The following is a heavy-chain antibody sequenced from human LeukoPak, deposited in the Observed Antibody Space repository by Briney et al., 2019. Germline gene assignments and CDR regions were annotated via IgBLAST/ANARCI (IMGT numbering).Heavy chain of an antibody. J-gene: IGHJ6*03. CDR3: ARIPVRSSSGYYYYYMDV. CDR1: GGSISSYY. V-gene: IGHV4-59*01. Sequence: PSETLSLTCTVSGGSISSYYWSWIRQPPGKGLEWIGYIYYSGSTNYNPSLKSRVTISVDTSKNQFSLKLSSVTAADTAVYYRARIPVRSSSGYYYYYMDVWGKGTTVTVSS. CDR2: IYYSGST. D-gene: IGHD6-6*01.